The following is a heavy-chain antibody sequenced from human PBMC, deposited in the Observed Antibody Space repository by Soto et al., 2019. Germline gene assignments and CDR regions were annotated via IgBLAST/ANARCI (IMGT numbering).Heavy chain of an antibody. CDR1: GGSISSGGYY. D-gene: IGHD3-3*01. CDR2: IYYSGST. J-gene: IGHJ5*02. CDR3: ARDSITMDNYNWFDP. Sequence: QVQLQESGPGLVKPSQTLSLTCTVSGGSISSGGYYWSWIRQHPGKGLEWIGYIYYSGSTYYNPSLKSRVTISVDTSKNQFSLKLSSVTAADTAVYYCARDSITMDNYNWFDPWGQGTLVTVSS. V-gene: IGHV4-31*03.